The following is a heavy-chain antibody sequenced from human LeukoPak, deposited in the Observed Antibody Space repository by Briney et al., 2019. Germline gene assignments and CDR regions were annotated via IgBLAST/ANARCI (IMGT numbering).Heavy chain of an antibody. V-gene: IGHV3-30*18. CDR3: AKGLTIFGLPEGNWFDP. J-gene: IGHJ5*02. D-gene: IGHD3-3*01. CDR2: ISYDGSNK. CDR1: GFTFSSYG. Sequence: GGSLRLSCAASGFTFSSYGMHWVRQAPGKGLEWVAVISYDGSNKYYADSVKGRFTISRDNSKNTLYLQMNSLRAEDTAVYYCAKGLTIFGLPEGNWFDPWGQGTLVTASS.